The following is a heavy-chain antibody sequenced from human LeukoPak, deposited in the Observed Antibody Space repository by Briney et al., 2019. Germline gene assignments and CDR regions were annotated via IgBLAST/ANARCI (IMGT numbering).Heavy chain of an antibody. Sequence: GGSLRLSCAASGFTFSDYYMSWIRQAPGKGLEWVSYISSSGSTIYYADSVKGRFTTSRDNAKNSLYLQMNSLRAEDTAVYYCARGPRDYYYYGMDVWGQGTTVTVSS. CDR2: ISSSGSTI. J-gene: IGHJ6*02. CDR1: GFTFSDYY. CDR3: ARGPRDYYYYGMDV. V-gene: IGHV3-11*01.